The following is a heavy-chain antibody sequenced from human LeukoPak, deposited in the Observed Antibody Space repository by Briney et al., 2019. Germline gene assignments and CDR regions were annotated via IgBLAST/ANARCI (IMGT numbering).Heavy chain of an antibody. V-gene: IGHV4-59*01. D-gene: IGHD6-13*01. CDR1: GGSISSYY. CDR3: ASSHLYSSSWYLSGRFDF. Sequence: NPSETLSLTCTVSGGSISSYYWSWIRQPPGKGLEWLGYIYYSGITNYNPSLKSRVTISIDTSKNHFSLQLSSVTAADTAVYYCASSHLYSSSWYLSGRFDFWGQGTLVTVSS. J-gene: IGHJ4*02. CDR2: IYYSGIT.